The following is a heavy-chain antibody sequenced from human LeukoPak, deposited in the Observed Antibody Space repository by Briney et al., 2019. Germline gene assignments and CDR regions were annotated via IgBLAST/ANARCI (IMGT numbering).Heavy chain of an antibody. D-gene: IGHD3-10*01. J-gene: IGHJ3*02. CDR2: IWYDGSKK. Sequence: PGGSLRLSCAAAGFTFSSYGMHWVRQAPGKGLEWVAVIWYDGSKKYYADSVKGRFTISRDNSKNTLYLQMNSLRAEDTAVYYCARTLITMVRGVITAFDIWGQGTLVTVSS. V-gene: IGHV3-33*01. CDR1: GFTFSSYG. CDR3: ARTLITMVRGVITAFDI.